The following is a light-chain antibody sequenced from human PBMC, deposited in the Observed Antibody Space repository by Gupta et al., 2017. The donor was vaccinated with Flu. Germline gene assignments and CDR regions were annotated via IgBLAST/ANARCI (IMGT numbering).Light chain of an antibody. J-gene: IGKJ1*01. Sequence: DIQMTQSPSSLSASVGDRVTITCRASQGIGNSLSWYQHKPGKPPKSLIYSTSNLQSGVSSRFSGSGSGTDFTLAINSLQPEDSATYFCLQHNDYPPTFGQGTKVEI. CDR2: STS. CDR1: QGIGNS. CDR3: LQHNDYPPT. V-gene: IGKV1-17*01.